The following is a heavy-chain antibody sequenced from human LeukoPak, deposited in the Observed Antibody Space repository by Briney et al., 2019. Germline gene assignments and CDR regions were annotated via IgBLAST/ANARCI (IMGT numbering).Heavy chain of an antibody. J-gene: IGHJ5*01. CDR3: ARDRLGGYGSADS. Sequence: GGSLRLSCAASGFTFSSYAMSWVRQAPGKGLEWVSAISGSGGSTYYADSVKGRFSISRDDSKNTLYLQMNSLRAEDTAVYYCARDRLGGYGSADSWGQGTLVTVSS. CDR1: GFTFSSYA. V-gene: IGHV3-23*01. CDR2: ISGSGGST. D-gene: IGHD3-16*01.